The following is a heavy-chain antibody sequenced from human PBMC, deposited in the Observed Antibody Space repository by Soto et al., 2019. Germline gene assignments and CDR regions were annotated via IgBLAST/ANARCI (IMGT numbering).Heavy chain of an antibody. CDR2: IDWDDDK. CDR3: ARTPCDSSGYWDYFDN. J-gene: IGHJ4*02. Sequence: TQTLTLACTFSGFSLSTSGMRVSWIRQPPGKALEWLARIDWDDDKFYSTSLKTRLTISKDTSKNQVVLTMTNMDPVDTATYYCARTPCDSSGYWDYFDNWGQGTLVSVPS. V-gene: IGHV2-70*04. CDR1: GFSLSTSGMR. D-gene: IGHD3-22*01.